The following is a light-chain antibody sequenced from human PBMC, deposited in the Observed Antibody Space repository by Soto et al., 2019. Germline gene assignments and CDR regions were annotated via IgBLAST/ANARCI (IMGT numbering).Light chain of an antibody. J-gene: IGKJ1*01. CDR3: RQRQSWPRT. CDR1: QGISSY. Sequence: AIRMTQSPSSFSASTGDRFTITCRASQGISSYLSWYQQKPGKAPKLLIYAASTLQSGVPSRFSGSGSGTDFTLTISDVQPEDFAVYYCRQRQSWPRTFGQGTKVDI. CDR2: AAS. V-gene: IGKV1-8*01.